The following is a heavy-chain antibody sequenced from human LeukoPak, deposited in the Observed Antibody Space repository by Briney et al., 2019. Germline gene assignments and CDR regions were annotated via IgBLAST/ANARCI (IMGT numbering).Heavy chain of an antibody. J-gene: IGHJ4*02. CDR3: AKGSSAGRPYYFDY. D-gene: IGHD3-10*01. CDR2: IFYGGT. Sequence: SQTLSLTCTVSGGSISSGGYYWNWIRQHPGKGLEWIGYIFYGGTSYNPSLKSRVTISVDTSKNQFSLKLNSVTAADTAVYYCAKGSSAGRPYYFDYWGQGTLVTVSS. V-gene: IGHV4-31*03. CDR1: GGSISSGGYY.